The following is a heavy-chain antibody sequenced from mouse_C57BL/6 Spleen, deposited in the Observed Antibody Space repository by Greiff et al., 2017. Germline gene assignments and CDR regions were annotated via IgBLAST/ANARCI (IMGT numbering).Heavy chain of an antibody. CDR1: GFNIKDDY. CDR3: TFYYDYEDYFDY. J-gene: IGHJ2*01. Sequence: EVKLMESGAELVRPGASVKLSCTASGFNIKDDYMHWVKQRPEQGLEWIGWIDPENGDTEYASKFQGKATITADTSSNTAYLQISSLTSEDTAVYYCTFYYDYEDYFDYWGQGTTLTVSS. D-gene: IGHD2-4*01. V-gene: IGHV14-4*01. CDR2: IDPENGDT.